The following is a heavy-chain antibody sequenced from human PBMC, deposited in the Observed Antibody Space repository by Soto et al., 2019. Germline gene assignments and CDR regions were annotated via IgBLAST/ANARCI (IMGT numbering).Heavy chain of an antibody. J-gene: IGHJ5*02. CDR3: AHRLWSGSGSYYNVEWFDP. Sequence: SGPTLVNPTQTLTLTCTFSGFSLSTSGVGVGWIRQPPGKALEWLALIYWDDDKRYSPSLKSRLTITKDTSKNQVVLTMTNMESVDTATYYCAHRLWSGSGSYYNVEWFDPWGQGTLVTVSS. CDR1: GFSLSTSGVG. D-gene: IGHD3-10*01. CDR2: IYWDDDK. V-gene: IGHV2-5*02.